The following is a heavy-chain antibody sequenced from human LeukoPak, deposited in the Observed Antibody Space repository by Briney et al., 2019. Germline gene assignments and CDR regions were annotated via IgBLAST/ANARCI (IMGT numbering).Heavy chain of an antibody. CDR1: GFTVSSNY. J-gene: IGHJ4*02. CDR3: ARRLEYSGSKGVFDY. Sequence: PGGSLRLSCAVSGFTVSSNYMTWVRQAPGKGLEWVSIIYSGGSTSYSDSVKGRFTISRDRSKNTLYLQMNSLRAEDTALYYCARRLEYSGSKGVFDYWGQGTLVTVSS. D-gene: IGHD1-26*01. CDR2: IYSGGST. V-gene: IGHV3-66*01.